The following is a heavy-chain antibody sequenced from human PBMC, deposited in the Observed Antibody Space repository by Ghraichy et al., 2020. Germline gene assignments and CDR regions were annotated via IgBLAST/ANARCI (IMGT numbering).Heavy chain of an antibody. J-gene: IGHJ4*02. D-gene: IGHD3-9*01. V-gene: IGHV3-15*01. CDR1: GFTFSNAW. Sequence: GESLNISCAASGFTFSNAWMSWVRQTPEKGLEWVGLIKSKTDGGTTDFAAPVEGRFTISRDDSKNTLYLQMNSLKTEDTAVYYCVTSLRHFDWHKYWGQGTQVTVSS. CDR3: VTSLRHFDWHKY. CDR2: IKSKTDGGTT.